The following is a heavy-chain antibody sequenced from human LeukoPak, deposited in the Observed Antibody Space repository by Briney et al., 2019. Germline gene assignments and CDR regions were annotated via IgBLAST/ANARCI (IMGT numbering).Heavy chain of an antibody. D-gene: IGHD6-19*01. Sequence: GGSLRLSCAASGFTFSSYWMSWVRQAPGKGLEWVANIKQDGSEIYYVDSVKGRFTISRDNAKNSLYLQMNSLRAEDTAVYYCAREYSSGWYEYFDYWGQGTLVTVSS. CDR1: GFTFSSYW. CDR2: IKQDGSEI. V-gene: IGHV3-7*03. J-gene: IGHJ4*02. CDR3: AREYSSGWYEYFDY.